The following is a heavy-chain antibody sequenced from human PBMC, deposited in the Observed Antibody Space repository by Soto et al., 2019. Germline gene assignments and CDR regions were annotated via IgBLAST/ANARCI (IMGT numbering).Heavy chain of an antibody. Sequence: TGGSLRLSCAASGFTFSIYGMHWVRQAPGKGLEWVAVISYDGSNKYYADSVKGRFTISRDNSKNTLYLQMNSLRAEDTAVYYCAKGRYCSGGSCYSGDYFDYWGQGTLVTVSS. J-gene: IGHJ4*02. CDR1: GFTFSIYG. CDR3: AKGRYCSGGSCYSGDYFDY. CDR2: ISYDGSNK. V-gene: IGHV3-30*18. D-gene: IGHD2-15*01.